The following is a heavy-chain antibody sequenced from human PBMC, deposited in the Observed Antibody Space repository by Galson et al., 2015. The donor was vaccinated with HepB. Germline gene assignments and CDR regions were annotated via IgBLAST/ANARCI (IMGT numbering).Heavy chain of an antibody. J-gene: IGHJ5*02. CDR3: ARGVVAYSSSWYLDH. Sequence: SETLSLTCTVSGGSISGYYWSWIRQPAGKGLECIGRIYTTGSTNYSPSLKSRVTMSVDTSKNQFSLKLSSVTAADTAVYYCARGVVAYSSSWYLDHWGQGTLDTVSS. V-gene: IGHV4-4*07. CDR2: IYTTGST. D-gene: IGHD6-13*01. CDR1: GGSISGYY.